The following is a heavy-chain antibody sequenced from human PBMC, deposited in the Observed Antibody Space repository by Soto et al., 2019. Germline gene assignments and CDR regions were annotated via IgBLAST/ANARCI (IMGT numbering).Heavy chain of an antibody. D-gene: IGHD1-1*01. CDR3: ARVSPGRAYYFDY. Sequence: QVQLVQSGAEVKKPGSSVKVSCKASGGTFSSYAISWVRQAPGQGLEWMGGIIPLFGTANYAEKFHGRVTITADESTSTSDLGRCRLRSEDTAVYYCARVSPGRAYYFDYWRQGTLVTVSS. CDR2: IIPLFGTA. CDR1: GGTFSSYA. J-gene: IGHJ4*02. V-gene: IGHV1-69*01.